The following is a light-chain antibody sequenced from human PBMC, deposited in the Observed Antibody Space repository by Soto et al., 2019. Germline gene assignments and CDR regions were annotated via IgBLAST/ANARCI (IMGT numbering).Light chain of an antibody. V-gene: IGKV3-20*01. CDR3: QQYSSPPQT. CDR1: ETVTGKY. J-gene: IGKJ1*01. CDR2: AAS. Sequence: EIVLTQSPGTLSLSPADRATLSCRASETVTGKYLAWYQQKVGQAPRLLIFAASNRATGIPDRFSGSGSGTDFTITISRLEPEDFAMYFCQQYSSPPQTFGQGTKVEIK.